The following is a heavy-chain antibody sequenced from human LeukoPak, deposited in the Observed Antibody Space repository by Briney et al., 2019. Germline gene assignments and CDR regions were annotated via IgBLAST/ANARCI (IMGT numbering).Heavy chain of an antibody. CDR1: GYTLTELS. CDR2: FDPEDGET. CDR3: ATDDAMVRGVGDYGMDV. J-gene: IGHJ6*04. Sequence: ASVKVSCKVSGYTLTELSMHWVRRAPGKGLEWMGGFDPEDGETIYAQKFQGRVTMTEDTSTDTAYMELSSLRSEDTAVYYCATDDAMVRGVGDYGMDVWGKGTTVTASS. D-gene: IGHD3-10*01. V-gene: IGHV1-24*01.